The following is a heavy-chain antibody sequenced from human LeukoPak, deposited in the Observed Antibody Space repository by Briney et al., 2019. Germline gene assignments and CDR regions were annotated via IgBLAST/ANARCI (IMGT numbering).Heavy chain of an antibody. Sequence: GGSLRLSCAASGFTVSSNYMSWVRQAPGKGLEWVSVIYSGGSTYYADSVKGRFTISRDNSKNTLYLQMNSLRAEDTAVYYCASTFYGDSPPYWGEGTLVTVSS. CDR3: ASTFYGDSPPY. CDR1: GFTVSSNY. J-gene: IGHJ4*02. V-gene: IGHV3-66*01. D-gene: IGHD4-17*01. CDR2: IYSGGST.